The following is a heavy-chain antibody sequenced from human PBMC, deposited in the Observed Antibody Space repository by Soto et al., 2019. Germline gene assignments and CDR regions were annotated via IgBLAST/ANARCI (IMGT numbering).Heavy chain of an antibody. V-gene: IGHV4-39*01. Sequence: QLQLQESGPGLVKPSETLSLACTVSGGSISSSRYSWGWIRQPPGKGLEWIGSAYYSGSTYYNPSLKSRVTMSVDTSKNQFYRKLSSVTAAYTAVYYCATRQGGSYNWFDPWGQGTLVTVSS. D-gene: IGHD2-15*01. CDR2: AYYSGST. J-gene: IGHJ5*02. CDR3: ATRQGGSYNWFDP. CDR1: GGSISSSRYS.